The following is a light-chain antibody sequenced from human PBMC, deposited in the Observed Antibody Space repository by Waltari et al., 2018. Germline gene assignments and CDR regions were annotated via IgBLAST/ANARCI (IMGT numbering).Light chain of an antibody. J-gene: IGLJ3*02. CDR3: CSYAGRSTWV. Sequence: QSALTQPASVSGSPGQSLTIPCTGTSSDVGSYKFVSWYQQHPGKAPKLMIYEGTKRPSGVSNRFSGSKSGNTASLTISGLQAEDEADYYCCSYAGRSTWVFGGGTKLTVL. CDR1: SSDVGSYKF. CDR2: EGT. V-gene: IGLV2-23*01.